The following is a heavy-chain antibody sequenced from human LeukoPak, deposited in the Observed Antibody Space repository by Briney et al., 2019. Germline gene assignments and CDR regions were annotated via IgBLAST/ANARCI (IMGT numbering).Heavy chain of an antibody. V-gene: IGHV3-23*01. D-gene: IGHD1-1*01. CDR1: GFTFSSYA. Sequence: PGGSLRLSCAPSGFTFSSYALSWVRQAPRKGLEWVSAISGSGGSTYYADSVKGRFTISRDNSKNTLYLQMNSLRAEDTAVYYCAKSNWNDVQDYWGQGTLVTVSS. J-gene: IGHJ4*02. CDR2: ISGSGGST. CDR3: AKSNWNDVQDY.